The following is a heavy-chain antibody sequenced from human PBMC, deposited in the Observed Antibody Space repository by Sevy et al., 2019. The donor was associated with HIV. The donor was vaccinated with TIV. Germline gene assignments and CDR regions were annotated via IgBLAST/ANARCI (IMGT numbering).Heavy chain of an antibody. CDR1: GFTVSSNY. V-gene: IGHV3-53*01. J-gene: IGHJ5*02. Sequence: GGSLRLSCAASGFTVSSNYMSWVRQAPGKGLEWVSVIYSGGSTYYADSGKGRFTISRDNSKNTMYLQMNSLGAEDTDVYYCAREGGYCSGGSCYSGFDAWGQGTLVTVSS. CDR2: IYSGGST. CDR3: AREGGYCSGGSCYSGFDA. D-gene: IGHD2-15*01.